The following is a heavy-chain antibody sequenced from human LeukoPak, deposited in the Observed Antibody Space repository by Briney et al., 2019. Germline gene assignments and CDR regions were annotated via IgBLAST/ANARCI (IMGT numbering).Heavy chain of an antibody. CDR2: INPNSGGT. Sequence: VASVKVSCKASGYTFTGYYMHWVRQAPGQGLEWMGRINPNSGGTNYAQKFQGRVTITRDTSISTAYMELSRLRSDDTAVYYCARYTTYGGYADYWGQGTLVTVSS. V-gene: IGHV1-2*06. CDR3: ARYTTYGGYADY. D-gene: IGHD5-12*01. J-gene: IGHJ4*02. CDR1: GYTFTGYY.